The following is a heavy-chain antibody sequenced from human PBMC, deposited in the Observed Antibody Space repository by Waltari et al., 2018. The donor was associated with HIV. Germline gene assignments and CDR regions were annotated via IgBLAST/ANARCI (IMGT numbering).Heavy chain of an antibody. CDR2: IYHSGST. CDR3: ASAFIEYFDS. CDR1: GYSISSGYY. Sequence: QVQLQESGPGLLKPSETLSLTCAVSGYSISSGYYWGWIRQPPGKGLEWIGSIYHSGSTYYNPSLKSRVTISVDTSKNRFSLKLSSVTAADTAIYHCASAFIEYFDSWGQGTLVTVSS. J-gene: IGHJ4*02. V-gene: IGHV4-38-2*01. D-gene: IGHD3-16*02.